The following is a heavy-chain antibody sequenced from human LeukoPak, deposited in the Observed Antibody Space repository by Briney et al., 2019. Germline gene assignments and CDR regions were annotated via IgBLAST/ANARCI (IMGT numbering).Heavy chain of an antibody. Sequence: SETLSLTCTVSGGSISSYYWSWIRQPPGKGLEWIGYIYYSGSTNYNPSLKSRVTISVDTSKNQFSLKLNSVTAADTAVYYCARDRGGGIAAAGLFDYWGQGALVTVSS. CDR1: GGSISSYY. D-gene: IGHD6-13*01. CDR3: ARDRGGGIAAAGLFDY. V-gene: IGHV4-59*01. CDR2: IYYSGST. J-gene: IGHJ4*02.